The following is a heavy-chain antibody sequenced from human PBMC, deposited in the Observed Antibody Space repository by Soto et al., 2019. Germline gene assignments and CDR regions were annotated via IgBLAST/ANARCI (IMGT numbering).Heavy chain of an antibody. D-gene: IGHD3-10*01. J-gene: IGHJ4*02. CDR3: ASRRVGYYGSGSYSPDY. V-gene: IGHV4-61*01. Sequence: QVQLQESGPELVKPSETLSLTCTVSGGSVSSGSYYWSWIRQPPGKGLEWIGYIYYSGSTNYNPSLKSRVTISVDTSKNQFSLKLSSVTAADTAVYYCASRRVGYYGSGSYSPDYWGQGTLVTVSS. CDR2: IYYSGST. CDR1: GGSVSSGSYY.